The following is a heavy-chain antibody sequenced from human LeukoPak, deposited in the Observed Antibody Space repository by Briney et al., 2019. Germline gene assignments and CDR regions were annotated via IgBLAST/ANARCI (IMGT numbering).Heavy chain of an antibody. CDR1: GFTFTSYD. CDR3: VRDGEGVAISVNYWFDP. V-gene: IGHV1-8*01. CDR2: MNPNNGNT. J-gene: IGHJ5*02. D-gene: IGHD3-10*01. Sequence: ASVKVSCKASGFTFTSYDINWVRQASGQGLEWMGWMNPNNGNTGYAQRFQGRVTMTRDTSISTAYMELRGLRSEDTAVYYCVRDGEGVAISVNYWFDPWGQGTLVTVSS.